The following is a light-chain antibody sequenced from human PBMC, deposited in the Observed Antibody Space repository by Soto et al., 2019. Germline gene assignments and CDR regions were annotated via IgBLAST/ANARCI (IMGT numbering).Light chain of an antibody. J-gene: IGLJ1*01. CDR1: SSDVGRYDY. CDR3: TSNAGSNIFV. V-gene: IGLV2-8*01. Sequence: QSALTQPPSASVSPGQSVTISCTGTSSDVGRYDYVSWYQQHPGKAPKLMIYEVTKRPSGVPDRFSGSKSGNTASLTVSGLQAEDEADYYCTSNAGSNIFVFGTGTKVTV. CDR2: EVT.